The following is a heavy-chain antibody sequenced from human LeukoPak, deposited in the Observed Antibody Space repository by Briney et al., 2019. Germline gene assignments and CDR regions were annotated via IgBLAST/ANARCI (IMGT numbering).Heavy chain of an antibody. V-gene: IGHV3-66*01. CDR3: ARAASVAGTYALNH. J-gene: IGHJ4*02. D-gene: IGHD6-19*01. Sequence: PGGSLRLSCAVSGFTVSSNYMSWVRQAPGKGLEWVSVIYGGGSTYYADSVKGRFTISRDNSTNTLYLQMNSLRAEDTAVYYCARAASVAGTYALNHWGQGTLVTVSS. CDR2: IYGGGST. CDR1: GFTVSSNY.